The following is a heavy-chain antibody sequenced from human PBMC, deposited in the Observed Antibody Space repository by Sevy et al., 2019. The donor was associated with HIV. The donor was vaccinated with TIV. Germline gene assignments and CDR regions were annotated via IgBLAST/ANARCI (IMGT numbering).Heavy chain of an antibody. CDR3: ATTKDYYDTSGYPYDS. CDR2: FDPEDHEK. V-gene: IGHV1-24*01. Sequence: ASVKVSCKDSGYTLTGLSMHWVRQAPGKGLEWMGTFDPEDHEKIYAQKFQGRVTMTEDTSTDTAYMELSRLRSEDTAVYYCATTKDYYDTSGYPYDSWGQGTLVTVSS. J-gene: IGHJ4*02. D-gene: IGHD3-22*01. CDR1: GYTLTGLS.